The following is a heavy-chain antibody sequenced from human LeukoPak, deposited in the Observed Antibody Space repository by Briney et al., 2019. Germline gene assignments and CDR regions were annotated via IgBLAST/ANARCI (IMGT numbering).Heavy chain of an antibody. CDR1: GVSFSGYY. V-gene: IGHV4-34*01. CDR2: IYHSGST. Sequence: SGTLSLTCAVYGVSFSGYYWRWIRQAPGKGLEWIGDIYHSGSTNYNPSLKSRVTISLDTQKHQLALTLSSVTAADTAVYYCARGPRYYGSGSYTPCFDYWGQRTLVTLPS. CDR3: ARGPRYYGSGSYTPCFDY. J-gene: IGHJ4*01. D-gene: IGHD3-10*01.